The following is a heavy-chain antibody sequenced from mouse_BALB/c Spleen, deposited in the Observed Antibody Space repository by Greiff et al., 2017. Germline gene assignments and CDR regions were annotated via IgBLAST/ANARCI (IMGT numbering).Heavy chain of an antibody. Sequence: VHLVESGPGLVAPSQSLSITCTVSGFSLTSYGVHWVRQPPGKGLEWLGVIWAGGSTNYNSALMSRLSISKDNSKSQVFLKMNSLQTDDTAMYYCARDREYGNYWFAYWGQGTLVTVSA. CDR3: ARDREYGNYWFAY. D-gene: IGHD2-10*02. CDR1: GFSLTSYG. J-gene: IGHJ3*01. V-gene: IGHV2-9*02. CDR2: IWAGGST.